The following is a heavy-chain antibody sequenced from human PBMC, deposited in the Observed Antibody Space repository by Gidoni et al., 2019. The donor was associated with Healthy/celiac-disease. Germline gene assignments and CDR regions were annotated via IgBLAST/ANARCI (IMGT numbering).Heavy chain of an antibody. Sequence: QVQLVQSVAEVKNPGASVKVSCEASGSTLTRYGISWGRQAPGQGLEWMGWISAYNGNTNYAQKLQGRVTMTTDTSTSTAYMELRSLRSDDTAVYYCARDVWGSGSYGDYWGQGPLVTVSS. V-gene: IGHV1-18*01. D-gene: IGHD3-10*01. CDR1: GSTLTRYG. CDR3: ARDVWGSGSYGDY. J-gene: IGHJ4*02. CDR2: ISAYNGNT.